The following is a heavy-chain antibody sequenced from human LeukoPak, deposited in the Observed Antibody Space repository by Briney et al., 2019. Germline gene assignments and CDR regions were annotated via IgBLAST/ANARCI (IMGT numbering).Heavy chain of an antibody. Sequence: SETLSLTCTVSGYSISSGYYWGWIRQPPGKGLEWIGSIYHSGSTYYNPSLKSRVTISVDTSKNQFSLKLSSVTAADTAVYYCASEIGYYYDSSGYYAPSSVDYWGQGTLVTVSS. V-gene: IGHV4-38-2*02. D-gene: IGHD3-22*01. CDR2: IYHSGST. CDR1: GYSISSGYY. CDR3: ASEIGYYYDSSGYYAPSSVDY. J-gene: IGHJ4*02.